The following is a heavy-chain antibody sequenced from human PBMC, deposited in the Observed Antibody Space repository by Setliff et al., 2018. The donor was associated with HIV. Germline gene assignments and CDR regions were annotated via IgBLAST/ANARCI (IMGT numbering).Heavy chain of an antibody. Sequence: SETLSLTCAVYTGSFSGYYWSWIRQPPGKGLEWIGEITHSRSTNYNPSLKSRATISVDTSKNHFSLKLTSLTAADTAVYYCARAQPPPTYIDVWGSGTTVTVSS. CDR1: TGSFSGYY. V-gene: IGHV4-34*01. CDR2: ITHSRST. D-gene: IGHD6-13*01. CDR3: ARAQPPPTYIDV. J-gene: IGHJ6*03.